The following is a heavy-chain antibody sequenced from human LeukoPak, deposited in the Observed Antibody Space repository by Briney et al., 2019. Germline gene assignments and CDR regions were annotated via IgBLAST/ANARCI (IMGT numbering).Heavy chain of an antibody. CDR2: INHSGST. CDR3: ARGYYGSGSHCCHMDV. Sequence: PSETLSLTCAVYVGSFSGYYRSWIRQPPGKGLEWIGEINHSGSTNYNSSLMSRVTISVDTSKNQFSLKLSSVTAADTAVYYCARGYYGSGSHCCHMDVWGKGTTITVS. J-gene: IGHJ6*03. CDR1: VGSFSGYY. D-gene: IGHD3-10*01. V-gene: IGHV4-34*01.